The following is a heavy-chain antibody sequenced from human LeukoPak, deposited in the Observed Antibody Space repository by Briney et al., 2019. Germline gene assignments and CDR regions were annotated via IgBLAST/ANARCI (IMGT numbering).Heavy chain of an antibody. J-gene: IGHJ5*02. CDR2: IYHSGST. D-gene: IGHD6-13*01. CDR1: GGSISSGSYY. CDR3: ARVSIAAAQGWFDP. V-gene: IGHV4-39*07. Sequence: SSETLSLTCTVSGGSISSGSYYWGWIRQPPGKGLEWIGSIYHSGSTYYNPSLKSRVTISVDTSKNQFSLKLSSVTAADTAVYYCARVSIAAAQGWFDPWGQETLVTVSS.